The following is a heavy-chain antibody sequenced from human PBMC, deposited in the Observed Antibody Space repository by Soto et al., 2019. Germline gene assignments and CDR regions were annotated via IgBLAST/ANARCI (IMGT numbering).Heavy chain of an antibody. CDR1: GGSISSSNYY. V-gene: IGHV4-39*01. CDR2: IYYSGST. D-gene: IGHD3-10*01. Sequence: QLQLQESGPGLVKPSETLSLTCTVSGGSISSSNYYWGWLRQPPGKGLEWIGSIYYSGSTYYNPSLKTRVSLSVDTSKHHFSLKLSSVTAADTAVYDCASQGNSGSYTNFDYWGQGTLVTVSS. J-gene: IGHJ4*02. CDR3: ASQGNSGSYTNFDY.